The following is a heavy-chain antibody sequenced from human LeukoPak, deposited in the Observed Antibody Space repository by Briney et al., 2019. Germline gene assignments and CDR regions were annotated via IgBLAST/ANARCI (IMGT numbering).Heavy chain of an antibody. V-gene: IGHV3-48*02. J-gene: IGHJ6*02. Sequence: HPGGSLRLSCAASGFTFSSYSMNWVRQAPGKGLEWVSYISSSSSTIYYADSVKGRFTISRDNAKNSLYLQMSSLRDEDTALYYCARDDVGVQQLVLSSIYYYYAMDVWGQGTTVTVSS. CDR1: GFTFSSYS. D-gene: IGHD6-13*01. CDR3: ARDDVGVQQLVLSSIYYYYAMDV. CDR2: ISSSSSTI.